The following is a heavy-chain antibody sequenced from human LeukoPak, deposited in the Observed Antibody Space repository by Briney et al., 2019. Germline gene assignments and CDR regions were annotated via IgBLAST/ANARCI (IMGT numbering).Heavy chain of an antibody. D-gene: IGHD3-3*01. Sequence: SETLSLTCTASGGSISSSSYYWDWIRQPPGKGLEWIGGIYYTGRSTYYNPSLKSRVTMSVDTSKNQFSLNLISVTAPDTAEYYCAKKSTTLRDRFDTGGQGTLATVS. CDR3: AKKSTTLRDRFDT. J-gene: IGHJ5*02. V-gene: IGHV4-39*01. CDR2: IYYTGRST. CDR1: GGSISSSSYY.